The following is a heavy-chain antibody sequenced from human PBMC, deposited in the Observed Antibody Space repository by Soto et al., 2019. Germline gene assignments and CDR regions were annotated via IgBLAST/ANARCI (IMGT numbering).Heavy chain of an antibody. D-gene: IGHD6-6*01. V-gene: IGHV1-69*01. CDR1: GGTFSSYA. CDR3: ARRNSPLYSSSPQYYYYYGMDV. J-gene: IGHJ6*02. Sequence: QVQLVQSGAEVKKPGSSVKVSCKASGGTFSSYAISWVRQAPGQGLEWMGGIIPIFGTANYAQKFQGRVTLTADESTSTAYMELRSLRSEDTAVYYCARRNSPLYSSSPQYYYYYGMDVWGQWTTVTLSS. CDR2: IIPIFGTA.